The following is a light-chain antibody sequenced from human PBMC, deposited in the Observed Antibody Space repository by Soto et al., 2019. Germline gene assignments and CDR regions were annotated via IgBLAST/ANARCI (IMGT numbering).Light chain of an antibody. CDR1: QSVSSN. CDR3: QQYNNWPRT. Sequence: EIVMTQSPASLSVSPGERATRSCRASQSVSSNLAWYQQKPGQAPRLLIYGASTRATGIPARFSGSGSGTEFTLTISSLQSEDFAVYYCQQYNNWPRTFGQGTKADSK. CDR2: GAS. J-gene: IGKJ1*01. V-gene: IGKV3-15*01.